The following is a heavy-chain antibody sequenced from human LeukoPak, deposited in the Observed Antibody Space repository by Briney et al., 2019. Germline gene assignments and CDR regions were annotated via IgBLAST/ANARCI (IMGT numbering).Heavy chain of an antibody. Sequence: GRSLRLSCAASGFTSSSYAMHWVRQAPGKGLEWVAVISYDGSNKYYADSVKGRFTISRDNSKNTLYLQMNSLRAEDTAVYYCARELPIYYFDYWGQGTLVTVSS. V-gene: IGHV3-30-3*01. CDR2: ISYDGSNK. CDR3: ARELPIYYFDY. D-gene: IGHD3-9*01. CDR1: GFTSSSYA. J-gene: IGHJ4*02.